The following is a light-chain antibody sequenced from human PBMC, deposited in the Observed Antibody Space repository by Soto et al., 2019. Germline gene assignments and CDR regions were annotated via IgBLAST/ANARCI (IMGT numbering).Light chain of an antibody. CDR2: ANN. Sequence: QSVLTQPPSVSGTPGQRVSISCSGSRSNIGINAVDWYHQLPGTAPKVLIYANNQRPSGVPDRFSGSTSGTSASLAINGLQSDDEAHYYCAAWDDSLNGLVFGGGTKL. V-gene: IGLV1-44*01. CDR1: RSNIGINA. J-gene: IGLJ2*01. CDR3: AAWDDSLNGLV.